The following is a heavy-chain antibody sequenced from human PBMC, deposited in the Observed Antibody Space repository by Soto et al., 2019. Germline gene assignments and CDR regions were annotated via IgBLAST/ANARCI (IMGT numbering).Heavy chain of an antibody. D-gene: IGHD6-19*01. V-gene: IGHV3-23*01. CDR1: GFTFSSYA. CDR2: ISDSGGST. CDR3: AKDTHSSGWSHNWFDP. J-gene: IGHJ5*02. Sequence: GGSLRLSCAASGFTFSSYAMSWVRQAPGKGLEWVSTISDSGGSTYYADSVKGRFTISRDNSKNALYLQMTSLRAEDTAVYYCAKDTHSSGWSHNWFDPWGQGTRVTASS.